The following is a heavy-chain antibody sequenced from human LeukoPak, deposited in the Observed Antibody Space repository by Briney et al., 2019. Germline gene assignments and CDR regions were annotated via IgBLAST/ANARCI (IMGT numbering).Heavy chain of an antibody. V-gene: IGHV3-7*01. J-gene: IGHJ4*02. CDR3: ASKQGDY. Sequence: PGGSLRLSCEASGFTFNSYWMIWVRQAPGKGLEWVANINPDGSGKYYVDSVKGRFTISRDNAKKSLYLQMNSLRAKDTAVYYCASKQGDYWGQGTLVTVSS. CDR2: INPDGSGK. CDR1: GFTFNSYW.